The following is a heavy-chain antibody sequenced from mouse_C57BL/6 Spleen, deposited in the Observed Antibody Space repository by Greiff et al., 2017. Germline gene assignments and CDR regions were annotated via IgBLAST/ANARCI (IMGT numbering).Heavy chain of an antibody. D-gene: IGHD2-1*01. CDR2: ISYSGST. Sequence: VQLKESGPGMVKPSQSLSLTCTVTGYSITSGYDWHWIRHFPGNKLEWMGYISYSGSTNYNPSLKSRISITHDTSKNHFFLKLNSVTTEDTATYYCARGGNYDWYFDVWGTGTTVTGSS. V-gene: IGHV3-1*01. J-gene: IGHJ1*03. CDR3: ARGGNYDWYFDV. CDR1: GYSITSGYD.